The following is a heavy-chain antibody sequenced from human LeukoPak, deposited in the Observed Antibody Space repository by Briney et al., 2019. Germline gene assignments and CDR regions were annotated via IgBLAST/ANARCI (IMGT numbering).Heavy chain of an antibody. D-gene: IGHD7-27*01. CDR2: IYTGGNT. CDR1: GGSISNYY. Sequence: PSETLSLTCTVSGGSISNYYWSWIRQPAGKGLEWIGRIYTGGNTKYNPSLKSRVTMSVDTSKNQFSLKVSSVTAADTAVYYCARDQGSGDESYFDYWGQGTLVTVSS. CDR3: ARDQGSGDESYFDY. V-gene: IGHV4-4*07. J-gene: IGHJ4*02.